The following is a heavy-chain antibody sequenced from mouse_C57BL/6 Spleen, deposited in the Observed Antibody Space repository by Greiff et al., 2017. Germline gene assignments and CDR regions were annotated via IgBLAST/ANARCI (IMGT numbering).Heavy chain of an antibody. V-gene: IGHV1-69*01. Sequence: VQLQQPGAELVMPGASVKLSCKASGYTFTSYWMHWVKQRPGQGLEWIGEIDPSDSYTNYNQKFKGKSTLTVDKSSSTAYMQLSSLTSEDSAVYYCARRDIYYGNYYWAMDDWGQGTSVTVSS. CDR3: ARRDIYYGNYYWAMDD. J-gene: IGHJ4*01. D-gene: IGHD2-1*01. CDR2: IDPSDSYT. CDR1: GYTFTSYW.